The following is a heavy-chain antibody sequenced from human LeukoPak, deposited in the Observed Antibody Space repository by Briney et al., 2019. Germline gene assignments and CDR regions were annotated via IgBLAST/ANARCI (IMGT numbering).Heavy chain of an antibody. CDR3: AIPYGDNGEIDY. Sequence: GGSLRLSCAASGFTFSSSAMSWVRQVPGKGLEWVSGISASGGSTYYADSVRGRFTISRDNSKNTLYVQMNSLRDEDTAVYYCAIPYGDNGEIDYWGQGTLVTVSS. D-gene: IGHD4-17*01. CDR2: ISASGGST. J-gene: IGHJ4*02. V-gene: IGHV3-23*01. CDR1: GFTFSSSA.